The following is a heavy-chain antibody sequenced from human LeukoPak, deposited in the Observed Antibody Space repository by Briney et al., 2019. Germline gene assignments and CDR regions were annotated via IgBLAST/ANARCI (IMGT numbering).Heavy chain of an antibody. CDR2: IYYSGST. CDR3: ARAAYCSSTSCYGGPFSTDY. V-gene: IGHV4-61*01. CDR1: GVSISSSNSY. D-gene: IGHD2-2*01. J-gene: IGHJ4*02. Sequence: SETLSLTCTVSGVSISSSNSYWSWIRQPPGKGLEWIGYIYYSGSTNYNPSLKSRVTISVDTSKNQFSLKLSSVTAADTAVYYCARAAYCSSTSCYGGPFSTDYWGQGTLVTVSS.